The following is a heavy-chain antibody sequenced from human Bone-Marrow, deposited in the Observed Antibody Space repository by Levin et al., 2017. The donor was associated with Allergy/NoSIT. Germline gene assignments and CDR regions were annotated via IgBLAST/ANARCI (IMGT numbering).Heavy chain of an antibody. CDR1: GYTFNNYG. V-gene: IGHV1-18*01. Sequence: GESLKISCKASGYTFNNYGIFWVRQAPGQGLEWMGWLSTYNGNTNYAQKLQGRVTMTTDTSTSTASMELRSLRSDDTAVYYCARVHYGSGMRADFWGQGTLVTVSS. D-gene: IGHD3-10*01. CDR2: LSTYNGNT. CDR3: ARVHYGSGMRADF. J-gene: IGHJ4*02.